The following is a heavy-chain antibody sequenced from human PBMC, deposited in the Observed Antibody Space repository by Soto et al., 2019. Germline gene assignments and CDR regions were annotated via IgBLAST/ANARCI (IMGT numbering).Heavy chain of an antibody. CDR3: ARGSYCSGGSCYPYNWFDP. V-gene: IGHV1-8*02. CDR1: GYTFTSYG. D-gene: IGHD2-15*01. Sequence: ASVKVSCKASGYTFTSYGISWVRQAPGQGLDWMGWISAYNGNTGYAQKFQGRVTMTRNTSISTAYMELSSLTSEDTAVYYCARGSYCSGGSCYPYNWFDPWGQGTLVTVSS. CDR2: ISAYNGNT. J-gene: IGHJ5*02.